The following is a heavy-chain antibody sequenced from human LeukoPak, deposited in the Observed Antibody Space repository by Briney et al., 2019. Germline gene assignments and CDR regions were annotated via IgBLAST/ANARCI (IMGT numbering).Heavy chain of an antibody. CDR2: ISGSGAGT. J-gene: IGHJ4*02. CDR3: AKDQFYPQNYYDSSGCIDY. V-gene: IGHV3-23*01. CDR1: GFTFSTYA. D-gene: IGHD3-22*01. Sequence: PGGSLRLSCAASGFTFSTYAMSWVRQAPGKGLEWVSAISGSGAGTYYTDSVKGRFTISRDNFKNTLYLQMNSLRAEDTAVYYCAKDQFYPQNYYDSSGCIDYWGQGTLVTVSS.